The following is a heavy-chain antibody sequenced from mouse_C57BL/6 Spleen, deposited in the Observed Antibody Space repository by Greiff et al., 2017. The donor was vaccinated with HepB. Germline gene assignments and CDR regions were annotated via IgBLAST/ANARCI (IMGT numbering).Heavy chain of an antibody. CDR2: ISSGSSTI. Sequence: EVKLQESGGGLVKPGGSLKLSCAASGFTFSDYGMHWVRQAPEKGLEWVAYISSGSSTIYYADTVKGRFTISRDNAKNTLFLQMTSLRSEDTAMYYCARDDGGGYFDYWGQGTTLTVSS. CDR1: GFTFSDYG. CDR3: ARDDGGGYFDY. J-gene: IGHJ2*01. D-gene: IGHD2-12*01. V-gene: IGHV5-17*01.